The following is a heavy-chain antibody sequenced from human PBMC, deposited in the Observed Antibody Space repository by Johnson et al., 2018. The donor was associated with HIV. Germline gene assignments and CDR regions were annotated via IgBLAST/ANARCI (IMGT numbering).Heavy chain of an antibody. CDR3: ARGPGRQEGTRWGDAFDI. CDR1: GFTFSSYG. J-gene: IGHJ3*02. CDR2: ISYDGSNK. Sequence: QVQLVESGGGVAQPGRSLRLSCAASGFTFSSYGMHWVRQAPGKGLEWVAVISYDGSNKYYADSVKGRFTISRDNSKNTLYLQMNNLRAEDTAVYYCARGPGRQEGTRWGDAFDIWGQGTMVTVSS. D-gene: IGHD3-16*01. V-gene: IGHV3-30*03.